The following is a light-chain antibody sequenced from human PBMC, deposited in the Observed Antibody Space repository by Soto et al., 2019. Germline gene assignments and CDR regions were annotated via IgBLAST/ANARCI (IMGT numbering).Light chain of an antibody. Sequence: QLVLTQPASVSGPPGQSITISCTGTTSDVGSYNLVSWYQQHPGKAPKLMIYEGSKRPSGVSNRFSGSKSGNTASLTISGLQAEDEADYYCCSYAGSSTSVVFGGGTKVTVL. CDR1: TSDVGSYNL. J-gene: IGLJ2*01. CDR2: EGS. V-gene: IGLV2-23*01. CDR3: CSYAGSSTSVV.